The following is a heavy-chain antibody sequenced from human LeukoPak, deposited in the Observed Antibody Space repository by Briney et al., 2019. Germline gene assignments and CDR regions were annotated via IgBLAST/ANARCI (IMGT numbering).Heavy chain of an antibody. CDR2: IYYSGST. V-gene: IGHV4-39*07. CDR1: GGSISSSSYY. J-gene: IGHJ5*02. CDR3: ARLRGYGSGSYYRYNWFDP. D-gene: IGHD3-10*01. Sequence: PSETLSLTCTVSGGSISSSSYYWGWIRQPPGKGLEGIGSIYYSGSTYYNPSLKSRVTISVDTSKNQFSLKLSSVTAADTAVYYCARLRGYGSGSYYRYNWFDPWGQGTLVTVSS.